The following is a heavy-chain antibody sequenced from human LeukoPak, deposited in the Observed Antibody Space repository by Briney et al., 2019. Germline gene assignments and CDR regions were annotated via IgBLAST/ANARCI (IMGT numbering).Heavy chain of an antibody. D-gene: IGHD6-19*01. CDR2: IYYSGST. V-gene: IGHV4-59*01. J-gene: IGHJ5*02. Sequence: SETLSLTCTVSGGSISSYYWSWIRQPPGKGLEWIGYIYYSGSTNYNPSLKSRVTISVDTSKNQFSLKLSSVTAADTAVYYCARAAVANWFDPWGQGTLVTVSS. CDR1: GGSISSYY. CDR3: ARAAVANWFDP.